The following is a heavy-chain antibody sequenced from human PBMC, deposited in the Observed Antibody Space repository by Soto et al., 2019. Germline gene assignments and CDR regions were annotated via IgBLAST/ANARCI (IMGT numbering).Heavy chain of an antibody. CDR2: IHYSGST. V-gene: IGHV4-59*01. Sequence: SETLSLTCTVSGGSISNYYWSWIRQTPGKGLEWIGYIHYSGSTSYDPSLKSRVTIGIDTSKNQFSLKLSSVTAADTAVYYCSIDRIRSSSTGWPELFDPWGQGTLVTVSS. CDR3: SIDRIRSSSTGWPELFDP. D-gene: IGHD2-2*01. CDR1: GGSISNYY. J-gene: IGHJ5*02.